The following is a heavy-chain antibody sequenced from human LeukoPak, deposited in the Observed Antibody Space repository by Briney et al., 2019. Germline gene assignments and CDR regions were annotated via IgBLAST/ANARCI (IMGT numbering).Heavy chain of an antibody. J-gene: IGHJ5*02. CDR1: GGSISSYY. D-gene: IGHD4-17*01. Sequence: ASETLSLTCTVSGGSISSYYWSWIRQPAGKGLEWSGRIYTSGSTNYNPSLKSRVTMSVDTSKNQFSLKLSSVTAADTAVYYCARMRLRSTEGNWFDPWGQGTLVTVSS. CDR2: IYTSGST. CDR3: ARMRLRSTEGNWFDP. V-gene: IGHV4-4*07.